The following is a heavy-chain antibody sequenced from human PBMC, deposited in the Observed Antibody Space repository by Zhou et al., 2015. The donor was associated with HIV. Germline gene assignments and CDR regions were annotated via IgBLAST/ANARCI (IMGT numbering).Heavy chain of an antibody. V-gene: IGHV3-7*01. Sequence: EGQLVESGGGLVQPGGSLRLSCVGSGFAFSMYWVTWVRQAPGKGLEWVANINDHGTQEYYLDSVKGRFTVSRDNAKNSLYLQMNTLRVDDTAIYYCAYGVGEWNIGGQGTPVTVSS. CDR1: GFAFSMYW. CDR3: AYGVGEWNI. D-gene: IGHD1/OR15-1a*01. CDR2: INDHGTQE. J-gene: IGHJ4*02.